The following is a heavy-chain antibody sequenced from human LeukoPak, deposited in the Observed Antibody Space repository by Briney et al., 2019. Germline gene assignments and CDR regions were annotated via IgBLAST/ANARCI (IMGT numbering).Heavy chain of an antibody. CDR3: ARVNTGKVTLDY. J-gene: IGHJ4*02. CDR2: IYYIGST. D-gene: IGHD1-14*01. V-gene: IGHV4-59*01. CDR1: GDSINKNY. Sequence: SETLSLTCTVSGDSINKNYWRWVRQSRGKGLEWIGYIYYIGSTNYNPSLASLITISLDTSKSQFSLTLNSVTAADTAIYFCARVNTGKVTLDYWGQGILVTVSS.